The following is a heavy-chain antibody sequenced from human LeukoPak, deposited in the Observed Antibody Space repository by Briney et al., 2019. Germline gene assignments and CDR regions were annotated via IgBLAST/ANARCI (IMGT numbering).Heavy chain of an antibody. J-gene: IGHJ2*01. CDR2: IYYSGST. D-gene: IGHD6-13*01. CDR1: GGSISSGGYY. Sequence: SETLSLTCTVSGGSISSGGYYWSWIRQHPGKGLERIGYIYYSGSTYYNPSLKSRVTISVDTSKNQFSLKLSSVTAADTAVYYRARQSYGYSSSWYAHRWYFDLWGRGTLVTVSS. CDR3: ARQSYGYSSSWYAHRWYFDL. V-gene: IGHV4-31*03.